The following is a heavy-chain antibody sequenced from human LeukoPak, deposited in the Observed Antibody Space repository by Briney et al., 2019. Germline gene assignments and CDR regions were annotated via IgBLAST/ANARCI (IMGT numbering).Heavy chain of an antibody. V-gene: IGHV4-34*01. CDR1: GGSFSGYY. CDR2: INHSGST. Sequence: LETLSLTCAVYGGSFSGYYWSWIRQPPGKGLEWIGEINHSGSTNYNPSLKSRVTISVDTSKNQFSLKLSSVTAADTAVYYCARQAFRGYCTNGVCSPLDYWGQGTLVTVSS. D-gene: IGHD2-8*01. CDR3: ARQAFRGYCTNGVCSPLDY. J-gene: IGHJ4*02.